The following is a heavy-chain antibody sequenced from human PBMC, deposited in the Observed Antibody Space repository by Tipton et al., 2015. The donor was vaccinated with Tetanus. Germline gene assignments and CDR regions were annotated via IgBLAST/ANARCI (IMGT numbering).Heavy chain of an antibody. CDR3: AREDGGPTLDYFDS. CDR2: ISYDGRNK. Sequence: RSLRLSCAASGFTFYSYGMHWVRQAPGKGLEWVAVISYDGRNKYYAHSVKGRFTISRDNSKNTLYLQMNSLRAEDTAVYYCAREDGGPTLDYFDSWGQGALVIVSS. CDR1: GFTFYSYG. D-gene: IGHD3-16*01. V-gene: IGHV3-30*03. J-gene: IGHJ4*02.